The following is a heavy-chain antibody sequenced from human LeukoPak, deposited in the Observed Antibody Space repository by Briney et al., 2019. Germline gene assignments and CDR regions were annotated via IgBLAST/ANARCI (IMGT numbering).Heavy chain of an antibody. CDR1: GFTFSSYG. CDR2: ISYDGSNR. J-gene: IGHJ5*02. V-gene: IGHV3-30*03. CDR3: SQGLLS. Sequence: GGSLRLSCAVSGFTFSSYGMHWVRQAPGKGLEWVAVISYDGSNRYYADSVQGRCTISRDNSKNTLSLQLNSLRPDDTAVFYCSQGLLSWGQGTLLTV.